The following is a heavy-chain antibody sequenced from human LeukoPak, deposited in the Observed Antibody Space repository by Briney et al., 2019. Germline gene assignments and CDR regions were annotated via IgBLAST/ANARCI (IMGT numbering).Heavy chain of an antibody. J-gene: IGHJ4*02. CDR2: INKDGSEK. CDR1: RLTFSGYW. CDR3: ATYTQHFGAPGGADY. V-gene: IGHV3-7*03. D-gene: IGHD2-8*02. Sequence: GGSLRFSCVVSRLTFSGYWMRWVRQAPGKGLEWVAAINKDGSEKRYVDSVEGRFTISRDNARNSVYLQMTSLGAEDTAVYYCATYTQHFGAPGGADYWGLGALVTVSS.